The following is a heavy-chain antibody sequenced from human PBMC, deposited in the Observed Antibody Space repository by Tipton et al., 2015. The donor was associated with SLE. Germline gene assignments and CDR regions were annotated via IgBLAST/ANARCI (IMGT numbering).Heavy chain of an antibody. J-gene: IGHJ6*03. V-gene: IGHV1-8*01. CDR2: MNPNSGET. Sequence: QSGAEVKKPGASVKVSCKASGYTFTSYDFNWVRQASGQGLEWMGWMNPNSGETGYAQKFQGRITMTRNTSISTAYMELSSLRSEDTAVYYCAREGPKWYYYYYMDVWGKGTTVTVSS. CDR1: GYTFTSYD. CDR3: AREGPKWYYYYYMDV. D-gene: IGHD1-26*01.